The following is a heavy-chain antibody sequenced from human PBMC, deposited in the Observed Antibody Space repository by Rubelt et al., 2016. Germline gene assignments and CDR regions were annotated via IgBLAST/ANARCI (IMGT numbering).Heavy chain of an antibody. D-gene: IGHD1-26*01. CDR2: INSDGSST. J-gene: IGHJ4*02. CDR1: GFTFSGYW. Sequence: EVQLVESGGGLVQPGGSLKLSCAASGFTFSGYWMHWVRQAPGKGLVWVSRINSDGSSTSYADSVKGRFTISRDNAKNTLYRQMNSLRAEDTAVYYCARAPESIVGASAPGYWGQGTLVTVSS. V-gene: IGHV3-74*01. CDR3: ARAPESIVGASAPGY.